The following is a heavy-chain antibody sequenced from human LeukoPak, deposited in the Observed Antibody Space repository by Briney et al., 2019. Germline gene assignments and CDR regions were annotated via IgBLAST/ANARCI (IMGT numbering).Heavy chain of an antibody. V-gene: IGHV3-30-3*01. J-gene: IGHJ4*01. CDR3: ARDPLVATILYYFDY. CDR1: GFTLSSYA. Sequence: GGSLRPSCAASGFTLSSYAMHWVRQAPGKGLEWVAVISYDGSNKYYADSVKGRFTISRDNSKNTLYLQMNSLRAEDTAVYYCARDPLVATILYYFDYWGQGTLVTVSS. CDR2: ISYDGSNK. D-gene: IGHD5-12*01.